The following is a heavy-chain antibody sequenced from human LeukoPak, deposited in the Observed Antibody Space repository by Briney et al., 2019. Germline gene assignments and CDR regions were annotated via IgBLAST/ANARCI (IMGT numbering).Heavy chain of an antibody. V-gene: IGHV4-59*01. Sequence: SETLSLTCTVSGGSISSYYWSWVRQPPGKGLEGIGYIYYSGYTNYNPSLTSRGTISVDTFKNQFSLKLSSVTAADTAVYYCARISNWNDGYFDYWGQGTLVFVSS. D-gene: IGHD1-1*01. CDR3: ARISNWNDGYFDY. J-gene: IGHJ4*02. CDR2: IYYSGYT. CDR1: GGSISSYY.